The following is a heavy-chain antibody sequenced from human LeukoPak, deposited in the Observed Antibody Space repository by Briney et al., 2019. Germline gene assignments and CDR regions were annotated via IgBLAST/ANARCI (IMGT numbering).Heavy chain of an antibody. CDR3: ARDPLHYDFWSGYEAAEYFQH. V-gene: IGHV1-18*01. CDR2: ISAYNGNT. Sequence: ASVKVSCKASGYTFTSYGISWVGQAPGKGIEWMGWISAYNGNTNYAQKLQGRVTMTTDTSTSKAYMELRSLRSDDTAVYYCARDPLHYDFWSGYEAAEYFQHWGQGTLVTVSS. CDR1: GYTFTSYG. D-gene: IGHD3-3*01. J-gene: IGHJ1*01.